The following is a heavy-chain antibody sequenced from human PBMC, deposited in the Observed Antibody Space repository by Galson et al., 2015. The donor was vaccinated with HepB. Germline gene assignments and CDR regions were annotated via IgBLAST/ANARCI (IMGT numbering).Heavy chain of an antibody. D-gene: IGHD7-27*01. J-gene: IGHJ4*02. CDR2: ISGSGGST. V-gene: IGHV3-23*01. CDR1: GFTFDDYA. Sequence: SLRLSCAASGFTFDDYAVHWVRQAPGKGLEWVSGISGSGGSTSDADFVKGRFTISRDNSKNTLYLQMNSLRAEDTAVYYCAKLKRRTGDDFEYWGQGTLVTVSS. CDR3: AKLKRRTGDDFEY.